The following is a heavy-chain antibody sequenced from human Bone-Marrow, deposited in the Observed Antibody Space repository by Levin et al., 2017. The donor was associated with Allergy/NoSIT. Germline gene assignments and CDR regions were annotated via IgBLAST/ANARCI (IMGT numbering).Heavy chain of an antibody. J-gene: IGHJ5*02. CDR1: GFIFDDYA. D-gene: IGHD3-9*01. V-gene: IGHV3-9*01. Sequence: PGGSLRLSCAASGFIFDDYAMHWLRQAPGRGLEWVSGISWDSKTLDYADSVMGRFTISRDNAKNSPYLEMKSLRPEDTALYYCAKDVSHDFVTVGGTWFDPWGQGTLVTVSS. CDR3: AKDVSHDFVTVGGTWFDP. CDR2: ISWDSKTL.